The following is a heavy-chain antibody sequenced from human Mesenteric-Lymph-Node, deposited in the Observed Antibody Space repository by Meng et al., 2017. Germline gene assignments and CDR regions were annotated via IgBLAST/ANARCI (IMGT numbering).Heavy chain of an antibody. J-gene: IGHJ2*01. V-gene: IGHV4-39*01. CDR2: IYYSGST. CDR1: VGYISSSSYY. Sequence: LQLQESGPGLAKPSETLSLTCTGSVGYISSSSYYWGWLRQPPGKGLEWIGSIYYSGSTYYNPSLKSRVTTSVDTSKNQFSLKLSSVTAADTAVYYCASPLGILGIVDLWGRGTLVTVSS. D-gene: IGHD7-27*01. CDR3: ASPLGILGIVDL.